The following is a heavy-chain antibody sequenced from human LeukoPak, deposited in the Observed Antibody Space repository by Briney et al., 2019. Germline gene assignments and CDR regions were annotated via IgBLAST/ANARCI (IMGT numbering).Heavy chain of an antibody. CDR3: ARGSPSGYYDSSGYDDY. Sequence: SETLSLTCTVSGGSISTSNYYWGWIRQPPGKGLEWIGNIFYSGSTYYGPSLKSRVTISVDTSKNQFSLKLSSVTAADTAVYYCARGSPSGYYDSSGYDDYWGQGTLVTVSS. D-gene: IGHD3-22*01. CDR2: IFYSGST. V-gene: IGHV4-39*07. CDR1: GGSISTSNYY. J-gene: IGHJ4*02.